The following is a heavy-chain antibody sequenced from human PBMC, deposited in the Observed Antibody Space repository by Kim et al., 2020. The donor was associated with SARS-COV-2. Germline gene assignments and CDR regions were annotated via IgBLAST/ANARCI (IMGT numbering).Heavy chain of an antibody. CDR1: GGSISNYY. CDR3: ARRDSNGYYCP. J-gene: IGHJ5*02. V-gene: IGHV4-59*01. D-gene: IGHD3-22*01. Sequence: SETLSLTCSVSGGSISNYYWSWFRQPPGKGLEWIGYIYYTGNSNYNPSLESRVTISVDTSKNQFSLHLTSVTAADTAMYYCARRDSNGYYCPWGQGTLVTVSS. CDR2: IYYTGNS.